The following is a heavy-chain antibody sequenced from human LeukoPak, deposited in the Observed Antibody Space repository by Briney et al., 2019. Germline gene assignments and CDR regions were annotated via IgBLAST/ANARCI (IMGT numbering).Heavy chain of an antibody. V-gene: IGHV4-59*12. CDR1: GASFSSYY. J-gene: IGHJ3*02. CDR2: IFYNGNT. D-gene: IGHD3-22*01. Sequence: PSETLSLTCTVSGASFSSYYWSWLRQPPGKGLEWIAYIFYNGNTKYNPSLKSRVTISLDTSRNQFSLKLNSVTAADTAVYYCAKSNGYGLIDIWGQGTMVTVSS. CDR3: AKSNGYGLIDI.